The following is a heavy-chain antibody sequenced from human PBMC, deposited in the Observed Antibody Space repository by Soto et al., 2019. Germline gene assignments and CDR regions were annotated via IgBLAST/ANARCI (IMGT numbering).Heavy chain of an antibody. CDR2: IYHGGDT. D-gene: IGHD6-19*01. CDR3: ASTDSGWPTYEAY. Sequence: SETLSLTCAVSGASISSVKWRSWVRQPPGKGLEWIGEIYHGGDTNYNSSLKSRVTMSVDKSRNQFTLRLTSVTAADTAVYYCASTDSGWPTYEAYWGQGTLVTVSS. J-gene: IGHJ4*02. V-gene: IGHV4-4*02. CDR1: GASISSVKW.